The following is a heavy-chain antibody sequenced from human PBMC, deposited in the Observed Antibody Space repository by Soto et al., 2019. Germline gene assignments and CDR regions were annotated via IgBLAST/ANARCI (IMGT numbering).Heavy chain of an antibody. V-gene: IGHV3-7*04. CDR3: ARGQSPAGG. CDR1: GFTFGSYW. CDR2: IREDGVKM. Sequence: GGSLRLSSPASGFTFGSYWMTWVRQAPGKGLEWVASIREDGVKMHYVDSVKGRFTISRDNTRNSLYLQMNNLRVEDSAVYYCARGQSPAGGWGQGTLVTVSS. J-gene: IGHJ4*02. D-gene: IGHD2-2*01.